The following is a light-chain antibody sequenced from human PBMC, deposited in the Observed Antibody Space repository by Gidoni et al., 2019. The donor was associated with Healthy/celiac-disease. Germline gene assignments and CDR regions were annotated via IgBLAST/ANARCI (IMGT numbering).Light chain of an antibody. CDR1: QSISSW. CDR3: KQYNSYSLYT. J-gene: IGKJ2*01. Sequence: DIQLTQSPSTLSASVGDRVTITCRASQSISSWLAWYQQKPGKAPKLLIYDASSLESGVPSRFRGSGSGTELTLTISSLQPDDFATYYCKQYNSYSLYTFGQGTKLEIK. V-gene: IGKV1-5*01. CDR2: DAS.